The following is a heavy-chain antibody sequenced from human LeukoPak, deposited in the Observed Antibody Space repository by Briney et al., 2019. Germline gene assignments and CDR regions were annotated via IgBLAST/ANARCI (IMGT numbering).Heavy chain of an antibody. V-gene: IGHV3-7*01. D-gene: IGHD4-23*01. CDR1: GFTFSNYW. J-gene: IGHJ4*02. CDR3: ARGRYGGNSYYLDY. CDR2: IRQRGSDK. Sequence: GGSLRLSCAASGFTFSNYWMSWVRQAPGKGLEWVANIRQRGSDKYYVDSVKGRFTISRDNAENSLYLQVNSLRAEDTAVYYCARGRYGGNSYYLDYWGQGTLVTVSS.